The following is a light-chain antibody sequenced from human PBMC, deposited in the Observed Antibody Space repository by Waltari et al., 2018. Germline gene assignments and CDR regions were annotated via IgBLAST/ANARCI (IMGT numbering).Light chain of an antibody. J-gene: IGLJ2*01. CDR3: SSYTSSRTLI. Sequence: QSALTQPASVSGSPGQSIAISCTGTTSDIGYNKFVSWYQQNPGKAPKLIIYDVTGRPSGVSVRFSGPKPGNTASLTISGLQAEDEADYYCSSYTSSRTLIFGGGTKVTV. CDR1: TSDIGYNKF. CDR2: DVT. V-gene: IGLV2-14*01.